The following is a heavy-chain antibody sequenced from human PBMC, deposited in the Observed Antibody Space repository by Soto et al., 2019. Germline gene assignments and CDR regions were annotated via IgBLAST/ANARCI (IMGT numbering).Heavy chain of an antibody. Sequence: GGSLRLSCAASGFTFNTYAMSWVRQAPGKGLEWVSTISGSGGRTYYADSVNGRFTISRDNSKKALYLQLNSLRAEDTAVYYCAKDTRQGAVAGTSDFDYWGQGTLVTVPQ. V-gene: IGHV3-23*01. CDR2: ISGSGGRT. CDR1: GFTFNTYA. D-gene: IGHD6-19*01. J-gene: IGHJ4*02. CDR3: AKDTRQGAVAGTSDFDY.